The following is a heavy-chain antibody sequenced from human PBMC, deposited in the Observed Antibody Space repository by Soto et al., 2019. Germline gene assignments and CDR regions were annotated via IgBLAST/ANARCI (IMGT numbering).Heavy chain of an antibody. CDR2: ISGRGSSS. D-gene: IGHD4-17*01. CDR1: GFTFSKYA. V-gene: IGHV3-23*01. J-gene: IGHJ4*02. CDR3: AKNFEGGELRGLPHFDY. Sequence: EVQLLESGGGLVQPGGSLRLSCAASGFTFSKYAMGWVRQAPGKGLEWVSAISGRGSSSYFPDSVKGRFTISRGNSKNTMSLQMSSLSPEDTAVYYCAKNFEGGELRGLPHFDYGGQGDVVSVSS.